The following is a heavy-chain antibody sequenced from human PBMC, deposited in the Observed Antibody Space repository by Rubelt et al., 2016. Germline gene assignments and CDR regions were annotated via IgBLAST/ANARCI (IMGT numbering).Heavy chain of an antibody. Sequence: QVQLQESGPGLVKPSETLSLTCTVSGGSISSYYWSWIRQPAGKGLEWIGRIYSSGITNYNPSLKSRVIMSIDTSRSQFSLNLRSVTAADTAMYYCARVGYFGRGANYWGQGTLVTVSS. V-gene: IGHV4-4*07. J-gene: IGHJ4*02. CDR2: IYSSGIT. D-gene: IGHD3-9*01. CDR1: GGSISSYY. CDR3: ARVGYFGRGANY.